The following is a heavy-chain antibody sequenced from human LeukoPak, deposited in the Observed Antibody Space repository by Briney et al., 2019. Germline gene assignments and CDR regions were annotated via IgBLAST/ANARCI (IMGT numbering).Heavy chain of an antibody. D-gene: IGHD2-15*01. J-gene: IGHJ4*02. CDR3: ARALCSGGSCYSDY. CDR1: GFTFSSYS. CDR2: ISSSSSYI. Sequence: GSLRLSCAASGFTFSSYSMNWVRQAPGKGLEWVSSISSSSSYIYYADSVKGRFTISRDNAKNSLYLQMNSLRAEDTAVYYCARALCSGGSCYSDYWGQGTLVTVSS. V-gene: IGHV3-21*01.